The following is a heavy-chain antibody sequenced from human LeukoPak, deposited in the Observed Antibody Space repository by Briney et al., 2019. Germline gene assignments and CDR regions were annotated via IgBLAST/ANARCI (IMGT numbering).Heavy chain of an antibody. Sequence: PSETLSLTCTVSGGSISSSSYYWGWIRQPPGKGLEWIGSIYYSGSTYYNPSLKSRVTISVDTSKNQFSLKLSSVTAADTAVYYCARVVGATAHFDYWGQGTLVTVSS. CDR3: ARVVGATAHFDY. J-gene: IGHJ4*02. D-gene: IGHD1-26*01. CDR1: GGSISSSSYY. CDR2: IYYSGST. V-gene: IGHV4-39*01.